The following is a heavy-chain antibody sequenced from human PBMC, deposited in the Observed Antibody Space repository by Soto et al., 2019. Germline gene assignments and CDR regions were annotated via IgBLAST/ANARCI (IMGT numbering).Heavy chain of an antibody. CDR2: ISSGGGTT. J-gene: IGHJ5*01. V-gene: IGHV3-48*03. CDR3: AYTAVVGTTDFDY. Sequence: GGSPRLSCSVSGITFRNYAMHWVRQAPGKGLEWGLYISSGGGTTYYADSVKGRFTISRDNAKNSLYLQMNSLKTEDTAVYYCAYTAVVGTTDFDYWGQGTLVTVSS. CDR1: GITFRNYA. D-gene: IGHD6-19*01.